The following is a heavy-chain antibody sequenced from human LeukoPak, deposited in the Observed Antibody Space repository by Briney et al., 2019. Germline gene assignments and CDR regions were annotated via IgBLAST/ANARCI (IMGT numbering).Heavy chain of an antibody. CDR2: ISSSSSTI. CDR1: GFTFSSYS. CDR3: ARDLLAYGDYGPPLGAFDI. D-gene: IGHD4-17*01. J-gene: IGHJ3*02. Sequence: PGGFLRLSCAASGFTFSSYSMNWVRQAPGKGLEWVSYISSSSSTIYYADSVKGRFTISRDNAKNSLYLQMNSLRAEDTAVYYCARDLLAYGDYGPPLGAFDIWGQGTMVTVSS. V-gene: IGHV3-48*04.